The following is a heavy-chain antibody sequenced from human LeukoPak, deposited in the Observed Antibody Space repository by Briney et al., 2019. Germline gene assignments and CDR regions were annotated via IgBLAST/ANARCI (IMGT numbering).Heavy chain of an antibody. D-gene: IGHD3-22*01. CDR3: AREWGGSRYYYDSSGYYYDY. V-gene: IGHV7-4-1*02. J-gene: IGHJ4*02. CDR2: INTNTGNP. Sequence: ASVKVSCKASGYTFTSYAMNWVRQAPGQGLEWMGWINTNTGNPTYAQGFTGRFVFSLDTSVSTAYLQISSLKAEDTAVYYCAREWGGSRYYYDSSGYYYDYWGQGTLVTVSS. CDR1: GYTFTSYA.